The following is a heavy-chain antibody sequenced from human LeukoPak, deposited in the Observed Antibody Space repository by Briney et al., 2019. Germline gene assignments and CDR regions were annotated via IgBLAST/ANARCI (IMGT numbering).Heavy chain of an antibody. Sequence: GGSLRLSCAASGFTVTTKTMAWVRQAPGRGLEWVSVFYSPGSTYYADSVKGRFTISRDKSKNTLYLQMNSLRAEDTAIYYCAKGSGLVAHSPFDYWGQGTLVTVSS. J-gene: IGHJ4*02. D-gene: IGHD2-15*01. CDR3: AKGSGLVAHSPFDY. CDR1: GFTVTTKT. CDR2: FYSPGST. V-gene: IGHV3-53*01.